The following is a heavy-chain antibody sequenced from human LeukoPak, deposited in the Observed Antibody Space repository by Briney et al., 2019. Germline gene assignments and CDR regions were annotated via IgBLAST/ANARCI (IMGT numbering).Heavy chain of an antibody. CDR2: ISYDGSNK. Sequence: GGSLRLSCAASGFTFSSYGMHWVRQAPGKGLEWVAVISYDGSNKYYADSVRGRFTISRDNSKNTPYLQMNSLRAEDTAVYYCAVSYYYDSSGDRRGNPDYWGQGTLVTVSS. CDR3: AVSYYYDSSGDRRGNPDY. J-gene: IGHJ4*02. D-gene: IGHD3-22*01. V-gene: IGHV3-30*03. CDR1: GFTFSSYG.